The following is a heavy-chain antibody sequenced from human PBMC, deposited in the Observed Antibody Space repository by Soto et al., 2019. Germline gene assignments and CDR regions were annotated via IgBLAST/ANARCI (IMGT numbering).Heavy chain of an antibody. CDR2: IYYLGST. V-gene: IGHV4-59*01. CDR3: ARDGYDGSGSPYPAY. CDR1: GGSMSEYF. J-gene: IGHJ4*02. Sequence: SETLSLTCSVSGGSMSEYFWSWVRQSPGKGLEWIGYIYYLGSTDYNPSLKSRVTISVDTSKRQFSLRLTSVTAADTAVYYCARDGYDGSGSPYPAYWGPGAQVTVS. D-gene: IGHD3-10*01.